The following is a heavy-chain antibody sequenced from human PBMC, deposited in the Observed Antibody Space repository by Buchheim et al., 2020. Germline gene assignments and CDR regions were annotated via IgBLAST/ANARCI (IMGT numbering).Heavy chain of an antibody. J-gene: IGHJ4*02. CDR3: ARFLRDDSSGYPLTGEYYFDY. V-gene: IGHV4-34*01. CDR1: GGSFSGYY. CDR2: INHSGST. Sequence: QVQLQQWGAGLLKPSETLSLTCAVYGGSFSGYYWSWIRQPPGKGLEWIGEINHSGSTNYNPSLKSRVTISVDTSKNQFSLKLSSVTAAGTAVYYCARFLRDDSSGYPLTGEYYFDYWGQGTL. D-gene: IGHD3-22*01.